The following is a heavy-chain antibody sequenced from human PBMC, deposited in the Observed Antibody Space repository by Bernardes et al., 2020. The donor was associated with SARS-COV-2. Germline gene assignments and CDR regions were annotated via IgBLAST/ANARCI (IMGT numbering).Heavy chain of an antibody. V-gene: IGHV3-30-3*01. Sequence: GGSLRLSCAASGLTFSDYAMHWVRQAPGKGLQWVALISYDGGDKFYADSVKGRFTISRDNSRNTLFLQLNSLRTEDTAVYYCAGAMTTRHGWFDPWGQGTRVTVSS. J-gene: IGHJ5*02. CDR1: GLTFSDYA. D-gene: IGHD4-4*01. CDR3: AGAMTTRHGWFDP. CDR2: ISYDGGDK.